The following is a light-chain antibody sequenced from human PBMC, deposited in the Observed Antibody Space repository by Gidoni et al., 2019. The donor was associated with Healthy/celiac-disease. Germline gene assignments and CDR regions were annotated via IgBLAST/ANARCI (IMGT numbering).Light chain of an antibody. CDR1: KLGDKY. Sequence: SYELTQPPSMSVSPGQTASITCSGDKLGDKYACWYQQKPGQPPVLVIYQDSKRPSGIPERFSGSNSGNTATLTISGTQAMDEADYYCQAWDSSTARVVFGGGTKLTVL. V-gene: IGLV3-1*01. J-gene: IGLJ2*01. CDR3: QAWDSSTARVV. CDR2: QDS.